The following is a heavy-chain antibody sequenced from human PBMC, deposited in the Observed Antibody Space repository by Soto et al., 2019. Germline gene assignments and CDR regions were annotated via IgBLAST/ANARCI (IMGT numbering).Heavy chain of an antibody. CDR2: IKSKTDGGTT. CDR3: TTVVWSGELSLIGDY. D-gene: IGHD3-16*02. J-gene: IGHJ4*02. Sequence: PVGSLRLSWAASGFTFSNAWMSWVRQAPGKGREWVGRIKSKTDGGTTDYAAPVRGRFTISRDDSKNTLYLQMNSLKTEDTAVYYCTTVVWSGELSLIGDYWGQGTLVTVSS. CDR1: GFTFSNAW. V-gene: IGHV3-15*01.